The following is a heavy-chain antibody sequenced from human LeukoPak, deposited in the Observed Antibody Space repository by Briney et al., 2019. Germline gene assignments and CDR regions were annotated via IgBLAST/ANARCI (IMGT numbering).Heavy chain of an antibody. J-gene: IGHJ4*02. V-gene: IGHV1-3*01. CDR2: INAGNGNT. D-gene: IGHD3-22*01. Sequence: ASVKVSCKASGYTFTSYYMHWVRQAPGQRLEWMGWINAGNGNTKYSQKFQGRVTITRDTSASTAYMELSSLRSEDTAVYYCARDRESVWYDSGGYYGYWGQGTLVTVSS. CDR1: GYTFTSYY. CDR3: ARDRESVWYDSGGYYGY.